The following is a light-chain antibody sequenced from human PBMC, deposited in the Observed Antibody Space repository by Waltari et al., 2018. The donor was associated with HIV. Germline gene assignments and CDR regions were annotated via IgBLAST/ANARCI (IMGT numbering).Light chain of an antibody. J-gene: IGLJ3*02. V-gene: IGLV1-40*01. Sequence: GSSPNIGAGYDVHWYQQLPGTAPKLLIYGNTNRPSGVSDRFSGSKSGTSASLAITGLQAEDEADYYCQSYDSRQSGFWVFGGGTTLTVL. CDR3: QSYDSRQSGFWV. CDR1: SPNIGAGYD. CDR2: GNT.